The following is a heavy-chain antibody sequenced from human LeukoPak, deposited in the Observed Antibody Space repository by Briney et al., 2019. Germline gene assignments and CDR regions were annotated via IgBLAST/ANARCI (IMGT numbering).Heavy chain of an antibody. CDR1: GFTFSDYA. J-gene: IGHJ4*02. D-gene: IGHD3-3*01. V-gene: IGHV3-30*18. Sequence: GGSLRLSCAASGFTFSDYAMHWVRQAPGKGLEWVAVISYDGSNKYYADSVKGRFTISRDNSKNTLYLQMNSLRAEDTAVYYCAKSRSDVVDYWGRGTLVTVSS. CDR3: AKSRSDVVDY. CDR2: ISYDGSNK.